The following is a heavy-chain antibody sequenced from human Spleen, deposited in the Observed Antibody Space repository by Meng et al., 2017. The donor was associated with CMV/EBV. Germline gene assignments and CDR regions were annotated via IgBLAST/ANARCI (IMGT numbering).Heavy chain of an antibody. CDR1: GGSMGRGTYH. CDR3: ARDYITSYYYYGMDV. D-gene: IGHD3-10*01. Sequence: SETLSLTCTVSGGSMGRGTYHWAWIRQPPGKGLEWIGYIYNSGNTNYNPSLKSRVTISIDTSKNQFSLKLSSVTAADTAVYYCARDYITSYYYYGMDVWGQGTTVTVSS. V-gene: IGHV4-61*01. J-gene: IGHJ6*02. CDR2: IYNSGNT.